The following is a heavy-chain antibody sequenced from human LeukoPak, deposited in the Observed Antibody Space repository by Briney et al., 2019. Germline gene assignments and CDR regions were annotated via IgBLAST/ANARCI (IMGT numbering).Heavy chain of an antibody. V-gene: IGHV3-23*01. CDR3: AKGTGGWLQLGVYFDY. J-gene: IGHJ4*02. D-gene: IGHD5-24*01. Sequence: TGGSLRLSCAASGFTFSSYAMSWVRQAPGKGLEWVSAVSGSGGSTYYADSVKGRFTISRDNSKNTLYLQMNSLRAEDTAVCYCAKGTGGWLQLGVYFDYWGQGTLVTVSS. CDR1: GFTFSSYA. CDR2: VSGSGGST.